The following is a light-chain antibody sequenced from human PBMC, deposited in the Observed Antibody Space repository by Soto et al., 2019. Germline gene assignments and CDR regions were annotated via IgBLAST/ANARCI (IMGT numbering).Light chain of an antibody. CDR2: GAS. Sequence: EIVMTQSPATLSVSPGERATFSCRASQSVTTNLAWYQQKPGQAPRLLIYGASTRAPVVPARFSGSGSGTEFTLTISSLQSEDFAVYCCHQYNNWPVTFGGGTKVESK. CDR3: HQYNNWPVT. V-gene: IGKV3-15*01. J-gene: IGKJ4*01. CDR1: QSVTTN.